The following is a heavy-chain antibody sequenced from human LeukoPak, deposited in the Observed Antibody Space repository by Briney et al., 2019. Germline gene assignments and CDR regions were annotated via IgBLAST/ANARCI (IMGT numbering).Heavy chain of an antibody. J-gene: IGHJ4*02. CDR2: INHSGST. CDR1: GGSFSGYY. CDR3: ARGVEGIVVVPAYFDY. V-gene: IGHV4-34*01. Sequence: SETLSLTCAVYGGSFSGYYWSWIRQPPGKGLEWIGEINHSGSTNYNPSLKSRVTISVDTSKNQFSLKLSPVTAADTAVYYCARGVEGIVVVPAYFDYWGQGTLVTVSS. D-gene: IGHD2-2*01.